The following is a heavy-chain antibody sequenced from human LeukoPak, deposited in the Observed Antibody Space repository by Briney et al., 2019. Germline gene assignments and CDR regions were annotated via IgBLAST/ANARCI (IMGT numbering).Heavy chain of an antibody. Sequence: ASVKVSCKVSGYTLTELSMHWVRQAPGKGLEWMGGFDPEDGETIYAQKFQGRVTMTEDTSTDTAYMGLSSLRSEDTAVYYCATDGGWEQGSPTDAFDIWGQGTMVTVSS. CDR3: ATDGGWEQGSPTDAFDI. D-gene: IGHD1-26*01. CDR2: FDPEDGET. J-gene: IGHJ3*02. V-gene: IGHV1-24*01. CDR1: GYTLTELS.